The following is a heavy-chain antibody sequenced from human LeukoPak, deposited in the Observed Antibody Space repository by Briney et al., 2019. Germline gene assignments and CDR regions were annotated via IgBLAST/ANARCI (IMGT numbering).Heavy chain of an antibody. CDR2: ISSSSSTI. Sequence: GGSLRLSCAASGFTFSSYSMNWVRQAPGKGLEWVSYISSSSSTIYYADSVKGRFTISRDNAKNSLYLQMNSLRAEDTAVYYCARDSCSSTSCYSQYYYYGMDVWAKGPRSPSP. V-gene: IGHV3-48*01. J-gene: IGHJ6*02. CDR1: GFTFSSYS. CDR3: ARDSCSSTSCYSQYYYYGMDV. D-gene: IGHD2-2*01.